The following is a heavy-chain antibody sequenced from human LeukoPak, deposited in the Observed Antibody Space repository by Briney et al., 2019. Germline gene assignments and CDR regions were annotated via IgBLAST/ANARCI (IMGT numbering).Heavy chain of an antibody. CDR1: GFTFSSYA. Sequence: PGGSLRLSCAASGFTFSSYAMSWVRQAPGKGLEWVSAISGSGGSTYYADSVKGRFTISRDNSKNTLYLQMNSLRAEDTAVYYCAKVEYCSGGSCNVWRSSGWYPFDYWGQGTLVTVSS. J-gene: IGHJ4*02. V-gene: IGHV3-23*01. CDR3: AKVEYCSGGSCNVWRSSGWYPFDY. CDR2: ISGSGGST. D-gene: IGHD2-15*01.